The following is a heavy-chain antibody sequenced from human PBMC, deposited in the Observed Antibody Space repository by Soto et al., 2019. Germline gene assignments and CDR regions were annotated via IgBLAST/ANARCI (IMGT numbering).Heavy chain of an antibody. J-gene: IGHJ5*02. Sequence: QVQLQQWGAGLLKPSETLSLTCAVYGGSFSGYYWSWIRQPPGKGLEWIGEINHSGSTNYNPSLKSRVTISVDTSKNQFSLKLSSVTAADTAVYYCARRNKKAVAMLRAWFDPWGQGTLVTVSS. CDR2: INHSGST. CDR3: ARRNKKAVAMLRAWFDP. V-gene: IGHV4-34*01. CDR1: GGSFSGYY. D-gene: IGHD6-19*01.